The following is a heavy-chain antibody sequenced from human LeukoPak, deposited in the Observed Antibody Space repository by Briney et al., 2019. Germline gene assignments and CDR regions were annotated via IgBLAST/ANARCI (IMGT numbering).Heavy chain of an antibody. J-gene: IGHJ6*02. CDR1: GFTFSSYW. CDR3: ARDRAYCSSTSCYIDFGMDV. D-gene: IGHD2-2*02. V-gene: IGHV3-74*01. CDR2: INSDGSST. Sequence: PGGSLRLSCAASGFTFSSYWMHWVRQAPGKGLAWVSRINSDGSSTSYADSVKGRFTISRDNAKNTLYLQMNSLRAEDTAVYYCARDRAYCSSTSCYIDFGMDVWGQGTTVTVSS.